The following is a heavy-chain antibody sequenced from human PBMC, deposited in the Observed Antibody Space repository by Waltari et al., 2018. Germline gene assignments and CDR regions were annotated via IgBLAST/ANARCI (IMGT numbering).Heavy chain of an antibody. J-gene: IGHJ3*02. D-gene: IGHD3-22*01. Sequence: EVQLVQSGAKVKKPGATVKISCKVSGYTFTDYYMHWVQQAPGKGLEWMGLVDPEDGETIYAEKFQGRVTITADTSTDTAYMELSSLRSEDTAVYYCATITMIVDSRLGGAFDIWGQGTMVTVSS. CDR2: VDPEDGET. V-gene: IGHV1-69-2*01. CDR3: ATITMIVDSRLGGAFDI. CDR1: GYTFTDYY.